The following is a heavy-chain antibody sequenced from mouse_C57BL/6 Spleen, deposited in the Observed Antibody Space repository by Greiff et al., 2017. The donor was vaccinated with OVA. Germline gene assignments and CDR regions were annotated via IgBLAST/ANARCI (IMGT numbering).Heavy chain of an antibody. CDR3: ARRRKGYAMDY. CDR2: IDPSDSYT. CDR1: GYTFTSYW. Sequence: VKLQQPGAELVRPGTSVKLSCKASGYTFTSYWMHWVKQRPGQGLEWIGVIDPSDSYTNYNQKFKGKATLTVDTSSSTAYMQLSSLTSEDSAVYYCARRRKGYAMDYWGQGTSVTVSS. V-gene: IGHV1-59*01. J-gene: IGHJ4*01.